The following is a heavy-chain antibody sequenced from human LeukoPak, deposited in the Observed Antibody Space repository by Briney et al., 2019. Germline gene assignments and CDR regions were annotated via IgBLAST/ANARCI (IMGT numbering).Heavy chain of an antibody. V-gene: IGHV3-23*01. D-gene: IGHD3-22*01. CDR1: GFTFSSYA. J-gene: IGHJ4*02. Sequence: GGSLRLSCAASGFTFSSYAMSWVRQAPGKGLEWVSAISGSGGSTYYAGSVKGRFTISRDNSKNTLYLQMNSLRAKDTAVYYCAKLGGYYDSSGYYKRIPFDYWGQGTLVTVSS. CDR2: ISGSGGST. CDR3: AKLGGYYDSSGYYKRIPFDY.